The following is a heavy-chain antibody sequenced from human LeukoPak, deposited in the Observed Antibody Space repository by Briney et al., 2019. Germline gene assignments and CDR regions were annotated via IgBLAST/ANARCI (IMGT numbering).Heavy chain of an antibody. D-gene: IGHD6-19*01. CDR2: IRSHGNNT. CDR3: DKGPRQDIAVAHTVEK. J-gene: IGHJ4*02. V-gene: IGHV3-23*01. CDR1: GFTFTNYA. Sequence: GGSLRLSCSASGFTFTNYAISWVRQVPGSVLEWVSTIRSHGNNTYDADSVKDRFTISRDNSKNSLYLQMNSERAEDTGVYEWDKGPRQDIAVAHTVEKWGQGALVTVSS.